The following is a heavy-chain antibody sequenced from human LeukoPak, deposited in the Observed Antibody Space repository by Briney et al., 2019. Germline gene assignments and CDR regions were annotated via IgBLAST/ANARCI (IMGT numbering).Heavy chain of an antibody. CDR1: GGPFSGYY. Sequence: SETLSLTCAVYGGPFSGYYWSWIRQPPGKGLEWIGEINHSGSTNYNPSLKSRVTISVDTSKNQFSLKLSSVTAADTAVYYCARAKRSSGWYFGLLDYWGQGTLVTVSS. CDR3: ARAKRSSGWYFGLLDY. CDR2: INHSGST. J-gene: IGHJ4*02. V-gene: IGHV4-34*01. D-gene: IGHD6-19*01.